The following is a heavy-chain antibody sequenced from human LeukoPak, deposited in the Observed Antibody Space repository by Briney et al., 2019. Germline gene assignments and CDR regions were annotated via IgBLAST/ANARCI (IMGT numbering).Heavy chain of an antibody. CDR1: GYTFTGYY. CDR3: ARSLGSGWYLTGGNAFDI. V-gene: IGHV1-2*02. J-gene: IGHJ3*02. Sequence: ASVKVSCKASGYTFTGYYMHWVRQAPGQGLEWMGWINPNSGGTNYAQKFQGRVTMTRDTSISTAYMELSRLRSDETAVYYCARSLGSGWYLTGGNAFDIWGQGTMVTVSS. CDR2: INPNSGGT. D-gene: IGHD6-19*01.